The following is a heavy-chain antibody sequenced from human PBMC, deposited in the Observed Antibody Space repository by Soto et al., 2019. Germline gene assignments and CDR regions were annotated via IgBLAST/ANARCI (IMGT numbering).Heavy chain of an antibody. CDR3: ARGPPLGY. CDR1: EGSCICLD. V-gene: IGHV4-34*01. J-gene: IGHJ4*02. Sequence: SQPLCVSYAVEEGSCICLDWSWIRQPPGKGLEWIGEINHSGSTNYNPSLKSRVTISVDTSKNQFSLKLSSVTAADTAVYYCARGPPLGYWGQGTLVTVS. CDR2: INHSGST.